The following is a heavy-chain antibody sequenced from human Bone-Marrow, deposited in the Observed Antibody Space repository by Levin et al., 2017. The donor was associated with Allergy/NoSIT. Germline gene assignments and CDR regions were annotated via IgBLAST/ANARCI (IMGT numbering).Heavy chain of an antibody. CDR1: GFTFTNYW. V-gene: IGHV3-74*01. CDR2: INNDGSST. J-gene: IGHJ4*02. Sequence: GESLKISCAASGFTFTNYWMHWVRQAPGKGLVWVSRINNDGSSTNYADFVQGRFFISRDNGKNTLYLQIQNLRAEDTGVYYCARGGSDFSRGWYNSGLDSWGQGTLVTVSS. D-gene: IGHD6-19*01. CDR3: ARGGSDFSRGWYNSGLDS.